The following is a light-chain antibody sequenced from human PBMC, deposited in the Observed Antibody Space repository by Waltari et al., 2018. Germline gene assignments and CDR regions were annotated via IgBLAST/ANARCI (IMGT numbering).Light chain of an antibody. CDR1: SSDVGSYNL. CDR2: EGS. CDR3: CSYAGSSTPVV. Sequence: QSALTQPASVSGSPGQSITISCTGTSSDVGSYNLVSWYQQHPGKAPKLMIYEGSKRAWVVSNRFSGSKSGNTASRTISGLQAEDEADYYCCSYAGSSTPVVFGGGTKLTVL. V-gene: IGLV2-23*01. J-gene: IGLJ2*01.